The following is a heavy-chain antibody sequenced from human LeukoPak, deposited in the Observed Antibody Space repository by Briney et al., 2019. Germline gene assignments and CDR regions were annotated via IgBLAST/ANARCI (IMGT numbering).Heavy chain of an antibody. D-gene: IGHD4-11*01. CDR3: AKDAQRGFDYSNSLDK. V-gene: IGHV3-33*06. CDR2: IWSDGTNS. CDR1: GFTFSHYG. J-gene: IGHJ4*02. Sequence: PGRSLRLSCATSGFTFSHYGMHWVRQAPGKGLEWVAVIWSDGTNSFYGDPVKDRFTISRDNFQRTVYLQMNSLRAEDTAVYYCAKDAQRGFDYSNSLDKWGQGTLVTVSS.